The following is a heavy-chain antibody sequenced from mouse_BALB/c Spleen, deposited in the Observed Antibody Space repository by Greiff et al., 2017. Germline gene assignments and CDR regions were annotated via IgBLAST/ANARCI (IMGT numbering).Heavy chain of an antibody. CDR1: GYSFTSYW. CDR3: TKYDYDGAMDY. CDR2: IYPGNSDT. D-gene: IGHD2-4*01. V-gene: IGHV1-5*01. J-gene: IGHJ4*01. Sequence: EVQLVESGTVLARPGASVKMSCKASGYSFTSYWMHWVKQRPGQGLEWIGAIYPGNSDTSYNQKFKGKAKLTAVTSASTAYMELSSLTNEDSAVYYCTKYDYDGAMDYWGQGTSVTVSS.